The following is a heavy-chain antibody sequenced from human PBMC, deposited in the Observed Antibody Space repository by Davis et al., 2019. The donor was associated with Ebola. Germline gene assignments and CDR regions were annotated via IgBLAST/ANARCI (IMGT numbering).Heavy chain of an antibody. Sequence: SGPTLVKPPQTLTLTCTFSGFSLSTRGMCVSWIRQPPGKALEWLARIDWDDDKYYSTSLKTRLTISKDTSKNQVVLTMTNMDPVDTATYYCARIRVVGYCSGGSCYSASWFDPWGQGTLVTVSS. CDR3: ARIRVVGYCSGGSCYSASWFDP. D-gene: IGHD2-15*01. CDR2: IDWDDDK. V-gene: IGHV2-70*11. J-gene: IGHJ5*02. CDR1: GFSLSTRGMC.